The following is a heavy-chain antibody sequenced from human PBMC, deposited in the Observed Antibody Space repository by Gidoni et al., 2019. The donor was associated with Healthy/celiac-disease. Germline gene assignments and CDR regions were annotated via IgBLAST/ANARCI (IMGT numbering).Heavy chain of an antibody. CDR2: ISSSSSYI. CDR1: GCTFSSYS. V-gene: IGHV3-21*01. D-gene: IGHD3-10*01. J-gene: IGHJ6*02. Sequence: EVQLVESGGGLVKPGGSLRLSCAASGCTFSSYSMNWVRQAPGKGLEWGSSISSSSSYIYYADSVKGRFTISRDNAKNSLYLQMNSLRAEDTAVYYCARVYGGFGEGYGMDVWGQGTTVTVSS. CDR3: ARVYGGFGEGYGMDV.